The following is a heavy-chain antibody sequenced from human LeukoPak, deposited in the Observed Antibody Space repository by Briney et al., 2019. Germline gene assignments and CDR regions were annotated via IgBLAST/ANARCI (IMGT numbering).Heavy chain of an antibody. CDR1: GGSISSGGYS. CDR3: ARGVLLWFGDPHAFDI. V-gene: IGHV3-23*01. J-gene: IGHJ3*02. Sequence: LSLTCAVSGGSISSGGYSWSWVRQAPGKGLEWVSAISGSGGSTYYADSVKGRFTISRDNSKNTLYLQMNSLRAEDTAVYYCARGVLLWFGDPHAFDIWGQGTMVTVSS. D-gene: IGHD3-10*01. CDR2: ISGSGGST.